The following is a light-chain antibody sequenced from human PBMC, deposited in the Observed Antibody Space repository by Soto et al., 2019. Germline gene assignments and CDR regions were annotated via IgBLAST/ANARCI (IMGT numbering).Light chain of an antibody. Sequence: EIVLTQSPATLSLSPGERATVSCRASQGVSSYLAWYQQKPGQAPRLLIYDASNRATGIPARFSGSGSGTDFTLTINSLEPEDFAVYYCQQRSNWITFGQGTRLEIK. J-gene: IGKJ5*01. CDR1: QGVSSY. CDR3: QQRSNWIT. CDR2: DAS. V-gene: IGKV3-11*01.